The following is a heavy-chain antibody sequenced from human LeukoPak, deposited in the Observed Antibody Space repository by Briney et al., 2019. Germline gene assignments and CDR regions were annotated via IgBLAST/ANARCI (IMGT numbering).Heavy chain of an antibody. Sequence: GGSLRLSCAASGFTFSSFWMHWVRHAPGQGPVWVSGIETDGSDTRYADSVKGRFTISRDNAKSTLYLQMNSLRAEDTAMYYCARDFKDVSPWGPGTLVTVSS. CDR1: GFTFSSFW. V-gene: IGHV3-74*01. CDR3: ARDFKDVSP. CDR2: IETDGSDT. J-gene: IGHJ5*02.